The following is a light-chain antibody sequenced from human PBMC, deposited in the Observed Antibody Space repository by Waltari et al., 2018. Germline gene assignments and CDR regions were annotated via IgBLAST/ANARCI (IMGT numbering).Light chain of an antibody. CDR3: MQALQTPRT. V-gene: IGKV2-28*01. J-gene: IGKJ3*01. CDR1: QSLLHSNGYTY. CDR2: LCS. Sequence: DIVMTQSPLSLSVTPGEPASISCRSSQSLLHSNGYTYLDWYLQKPGQSPQLLIYLCSNRASGVPDMFSGSGSGTDFTLKISRVEAEDVGVFYCMQALQTPRTFGPGTKVDI.